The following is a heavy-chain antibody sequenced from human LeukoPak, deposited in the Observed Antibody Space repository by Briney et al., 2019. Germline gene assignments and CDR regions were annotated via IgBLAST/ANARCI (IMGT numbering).Heavy chain of an antibody. CDR1: GFTFSSYG. CDR3: AKDREEFQEWLTFFDY. CDR2: IRYDGSNK. V-gene: IGHV3-30*02. D-gene: IGHD3-3*01. J-gene: IGHJ4*02. Sequence: GGSLRLSCAASGFTFSSYGMHWVRQAPGKGLEWVAFIRYDGSNKYYADSVKGRFTISRDNSKNTLYLQMNSLRAEDTAVYYCAKDREEFQEWLTFFDYWGQGTLVTVSP.